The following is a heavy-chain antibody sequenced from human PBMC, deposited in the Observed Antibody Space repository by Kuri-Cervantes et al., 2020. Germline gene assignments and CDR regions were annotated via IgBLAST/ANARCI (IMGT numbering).Heavy chain of an antibody. CDR2: INHSGST. D-gene: IGHD6-13*01. J-gene: IGHJ4*02. V-gene: IGHV4-34*01. CDR1: GGSFSGYY. CDR3: ARRGGIAAAGKFFDY. Sequence: SETLSLTCAVYGGSFSGYYWSWIRQPPGKGLEWIGEINHSGSTNYNPSLKSRVTISVDTSKNQFPLKLSSVTAADTAVYYCARRGGIAAAGKFFDYWGQGTLVTVSS.